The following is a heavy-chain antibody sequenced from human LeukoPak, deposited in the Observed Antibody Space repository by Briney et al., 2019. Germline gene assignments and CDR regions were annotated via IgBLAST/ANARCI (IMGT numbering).Heavy chain of an antibody. Sequence: GGSLRLSCAASGLTFSNYWMHWVRQAPGQGLLWVSRINTDGSSTRYADSVKGRFTISRDNAKNTVFLQMNSLRAEDTAMYYCTRGGTAVAGGWFGPWGQGTLVTVSS. CDR2: INTDGSST. V-gene: IGHV3-74*01. CDR1: GLTFSNYW. CDR3: TRGGTAVAGGWFGP. J-gene: IGHJ5*02. D-gene: IGHD6-19*01.